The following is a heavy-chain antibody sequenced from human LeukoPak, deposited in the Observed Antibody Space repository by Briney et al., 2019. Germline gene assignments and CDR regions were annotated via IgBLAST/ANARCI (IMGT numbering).Heavy chain of an antibody. CDR2: INPNSGDT. Sequence: ASVKVSCKASGYTFTGYHMHWVRQAPGQGLEWMGRINPNSGDTNYAQKFQGRVTMTRDTSISTAYMELSRLRSEDTAVYCCALMKPHYDYVWGSYRKHQPIGFDYWGQGTLVTVSS. CDR1: GYTFTGYH. V-gene: IGHV1-2*06. D-gene: IGHD3-16*02. CDR3: ALMKPHYDYVWGSYRKHQPIGFDY. J-gene: IGHJ4*02.